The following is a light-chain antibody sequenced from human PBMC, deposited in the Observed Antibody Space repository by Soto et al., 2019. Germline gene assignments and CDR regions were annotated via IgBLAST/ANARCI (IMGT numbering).Light chain of an antibody. CDR3: QQYDGYSRT. CDR2: DAS. CDR1: QSIGSS. J-gene: IGKJ1*01. V-gene: IGKV1-5*01. Sequence: DIQMTQSPSTLSASVGDRVTITCRAIQSIGSSLAWYQQKPGKAPNLLISDASSLERGVPSRFSGSGSGTEFTLTIRSLQPDDFATYYCQQYDGYSRTFGQGTKVDIK.